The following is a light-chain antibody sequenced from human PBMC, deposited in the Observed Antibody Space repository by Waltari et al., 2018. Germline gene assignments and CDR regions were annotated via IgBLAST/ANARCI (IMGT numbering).Light chain of an antibody. Sequence: EIVLTQSPATLSLSPGERATLSCRASQSVSRYLAWYQQKPGQAPRLLIYDASNRATGIPARFSGSGSGTDFTRTISSLEPEDFAVYYCHQRSNWPHTFGQGTKLEIK. J-gene: IGKJ2*01. CDR3: HQRSNWPHT. CDR2: DAS. CDR1: QSVSRY. V-gene: IGKV3-11*01.